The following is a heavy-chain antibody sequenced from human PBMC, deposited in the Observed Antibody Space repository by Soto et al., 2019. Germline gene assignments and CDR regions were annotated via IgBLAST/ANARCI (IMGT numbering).Heavy chain of an antibody. J-gene: IGHJ4*02. CDR2: ISGSGGST. V-gene: IGHV3-23*01. D-gene: IGHD1-26*01. Sequence: GGSLRLSCAASGFTFSSYAMSWVRQAPGKGLEWVSAISGSGGSTYYADSVKGRFTISRDNSKNTLYLQMNSLRAEDTAVYYCAEDRDLLWEPLDYWGQGTLVTVSS. CDR3: AEDRDLLWEPLDY. CDR1: GFTFSSYA.